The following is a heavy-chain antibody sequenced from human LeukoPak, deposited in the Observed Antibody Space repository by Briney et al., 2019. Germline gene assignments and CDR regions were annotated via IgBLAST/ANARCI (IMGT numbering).Heavy chain of an antibody. V-gene: IGHV3-30*02. CDR3: AKGEGYYYGSGSFIMDV. J-gene: IGHJ6*02. D-gene: IGHD3-10*01. CDR2: IRYDGSNK. Sequence: GGSLRLSYAASGFTFSSYGMHWVRQAPGKGLEWVAFIRYDGSNKYYADSVKGRFTISRDNSKNTLYLQMNSLRAEDTAVYYCAKGEGYYYGSGSFIMDVWGQGTTVTVSS. CDR1: GFTFSSYG.